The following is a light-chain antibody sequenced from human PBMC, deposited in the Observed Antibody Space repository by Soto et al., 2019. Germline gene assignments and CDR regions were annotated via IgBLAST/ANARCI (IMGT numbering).Light chain of an antibody. CDR3: LQPNSYPLT. CDR1: QVIRND. Sequence: DIQMTQSPSSLSASVGDRVTITCRASQVIRNDLGWYQQTPGKAPKRLIYAASSLQSGVPSRFSGSGSGTEFTLTISSLQPEDFATYYCLQPNSYPLTFGQGTKGDIK. V-gene: IGKV1-17*01. CDR2: AAS. J-gene: IGKJ1*01.